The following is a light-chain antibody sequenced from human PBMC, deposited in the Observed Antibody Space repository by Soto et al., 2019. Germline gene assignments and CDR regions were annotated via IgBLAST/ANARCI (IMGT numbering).Light chain of an antibody. Sequence: DIQMTQSPSSLSASVGDRVTITCRASQTISSYLNWYQQKPGKAPNLLIYAASSLQSGVPSRFSGSGSGTDFTLNISSLQPEDFATYYCQQSYSTSRTFGQGTKVEIK. J-gene: IGKJ1*01. V-gene: IGKV1-39*01. CDR1: QTISSY. CDR2: AAS. CDR3: QQSYSTSRT.